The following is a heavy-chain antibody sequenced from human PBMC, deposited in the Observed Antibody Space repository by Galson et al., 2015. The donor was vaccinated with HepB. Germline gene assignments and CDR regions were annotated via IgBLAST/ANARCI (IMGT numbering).Heavy chain of an antibody. CDR2: INPNSGGT. J-gene: IGHJ3*02. V-gene: IGHV1-2*04. CDR1: GYTFTGYY. Sequence: SVKVSCKASGYTFTGYYMHWVRQAPGQGLEWMGWINPNSGGTNYAQKFQGWVTMTGDTSISTAYMELSRLRSDDTAVYYCARSPPHIVVVTAIPAGPQNDAFDIWGQGTMVTVSS. D-gene: IGHD2-21*02. CDR3: ARSPPHIVVVTAIPAGPQNDAFDI.